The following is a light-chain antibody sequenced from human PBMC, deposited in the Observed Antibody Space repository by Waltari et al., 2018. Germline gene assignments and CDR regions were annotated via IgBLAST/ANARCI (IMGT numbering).Light chain of an antibody. J-gene: IGLJ2*01. CDR3: SSYTSSSTLMV. Sequence: QSALTPPASVSGSPGQSITISCTGTSSAVGGYNYVSWYKQHPGKAPKLMIYDVTNRPSGVSNRFSGSKSGNAASLTISGLQAEDEADYYCSSYTSSSTLMVFGGGTKLTVL. CDR1: SSAVGGYNY. CDR2: DVT. V-gene: IGLV2-14*03.